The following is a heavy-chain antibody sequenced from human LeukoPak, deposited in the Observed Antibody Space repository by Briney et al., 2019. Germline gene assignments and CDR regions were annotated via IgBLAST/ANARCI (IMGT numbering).Heavy chain of an antibody. J-gene: IGHJ4*02. Sequence: GASVTVSCKASGYTFTGYYMHWVRQAPGQGLEWMGWINPNSGGTNYAQKFQGRVTMTRDTSISTAYMELSRLRSDDTAVYYCARSYYDSSGYSNLGYWGQGTLVTVSS. V-gene: IGHV1-2*02. D-gene: IGHD3-22*01. CDR2: INPNSGGT. CDR3: ARSYYDSSGYSNLGY. CDR1: GYTFTGYY.